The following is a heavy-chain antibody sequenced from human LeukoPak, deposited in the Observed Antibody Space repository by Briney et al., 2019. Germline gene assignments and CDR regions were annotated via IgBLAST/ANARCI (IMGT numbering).Heavy chain of an antibody. Sequence: PSETLSLTCTVSGGSISRYYWSWIRQPPGKGLGWIGYIYYSESNNYNPTLKSRVTISVDTSKNQFSLKLSSVTAADTAVYYCARDLRRRGFDYWGQGTLVTVSS. J-gene: IGHJ4*02. CDR2: IYYSESN. CDR3: ARDLRRRGFDY. D-gene: IGHD3-10*01. V-gene: IGHV4-59*01. CDR1: GGSISRYY.